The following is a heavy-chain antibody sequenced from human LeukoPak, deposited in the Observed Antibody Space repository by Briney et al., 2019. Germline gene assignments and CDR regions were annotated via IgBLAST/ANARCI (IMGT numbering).Heavy chain of an antibody. J-gene: IGHJ4*02. CDR2: IYYSGST. CDR3: ARGMYSGSYSALGY. CDR1: GGSISSSSNY. D-gene: IGHD1-26*01. Sequence: SETLSLTCTVSGGSISSSSNYWGWIRQPPGKGLEWIGSIYYSGSTYYNPSLKSRVTISVDTSKNQFSLKLSSVTAADTAVYYCARGMYSGSYSALGYWGQGTLVTVSS. V-gene: IGHV4-39*07.